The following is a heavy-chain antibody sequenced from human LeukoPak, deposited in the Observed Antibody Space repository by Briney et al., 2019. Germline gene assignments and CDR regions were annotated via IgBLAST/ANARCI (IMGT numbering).Heavy chain of an antibody. CDR3: ARGPDYDILTGYLDY. CDR2: ISSHGTII. D-gene: IGHD3-9*01. J-gene: IGHJ4*02. V-gene: IGHV3-11*01. CDR1: GFIFSDYH. Sequence: GGSLRLSCVASGFIFSDYHLSWIRQAPGKGLEWLSDISSHGTIISYADSVKGRFTISRDDAKNSLYLQMNNLRAEDTAVYYCARGPDYDILTGYLDYWGQGTVVTVSS.